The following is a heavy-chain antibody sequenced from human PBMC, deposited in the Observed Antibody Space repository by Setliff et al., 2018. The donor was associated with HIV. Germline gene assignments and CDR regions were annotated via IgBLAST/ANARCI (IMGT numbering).Heavy chain of an antibody. J-gene: IGHJ6*03. CDR2: ISPYDGKT. D-gene: IGHD6-13*01. Sequence: GASVKVSCKASGYPFTRYGISWLRRARGQGLEWMGWISPYDGKTKYAQVRDRVSMTTDTSTRTAYMELRSLRSDDTAVYYCARRVQGSNWYSRYYYYYIDVWGKGTTVTVSS. CDR1: GYPFTRYG. V-gene: IGHV1-18*01. CDR3: ARRVQGSNWYSRYYYYYIDV.